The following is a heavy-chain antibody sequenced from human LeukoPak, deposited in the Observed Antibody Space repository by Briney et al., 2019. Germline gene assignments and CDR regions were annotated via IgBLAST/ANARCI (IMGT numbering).Heavy chain of an antibody. Sequence: GGSLRLSCAASGFTFSSYGTHWVRQAPGKGLEWVAFIRYDGSNKYYADSVKGRFTISRDNSKSTLYLQMNSLRAEDTAVYYCAKERTLYYYYMDVWGKGTTVTVSS. V-gene: IGHV3-30*02. D-gene: IGHD2-2*01. CDR3: AKERTLYYYYMDV. J-gene: IGHJ6*03. CDR2: IRYDGSNK. CDR1: GFTFSSYG.